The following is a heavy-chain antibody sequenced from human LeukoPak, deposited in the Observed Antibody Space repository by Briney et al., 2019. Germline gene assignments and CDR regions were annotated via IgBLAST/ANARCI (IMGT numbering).Heavy chain of an antibody. D-gene: IGHD4-17*01. CDR1: GFSLSGSA. V-gene: IGHV3-73*01. Sequence: PGGSLRLSCAASGFSLSGSAIHWVRQASGRGLEWVGRIRSKVNSYATAYAASVKGRFTISRDDSKNTAYLQMNSLKTEDTAVYYCTGYDFGDYASAYWGQGTLATVSS. J-gene: IGHJ4*02. CDR3: TGYDFGDYASAY. CDR2: IRSKVNSYAT.